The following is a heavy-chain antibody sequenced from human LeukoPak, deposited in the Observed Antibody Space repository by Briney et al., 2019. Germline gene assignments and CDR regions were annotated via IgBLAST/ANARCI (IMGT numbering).Heavy chain of an antibody. V-gene: IGHV3-23*01. CDR3: AMLPAAGGDYVYMDS. CDR1: GFTFNNYA. CDR2: IARSGGYT. Sequence: PGGSLRLSCAASGFTFNNYAMTWVRQAPGKGLEWVSAIARSGGYTYYADSVRGRFTISRDNSKNTLYLQMSSLRAEDTAVYYCAMLPAAGGDYVYMDSWGQGTLVTVSS. D-gene: IGHD3-16*01. J-gene: IGHJ4*02.